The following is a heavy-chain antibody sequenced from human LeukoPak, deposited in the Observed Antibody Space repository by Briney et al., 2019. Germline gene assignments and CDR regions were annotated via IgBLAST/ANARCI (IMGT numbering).Heavy chain of an antibody. CDR3: ARGSLGLAD. CDR1: GYIFTDYY. V-gene: IGHV1-2*06. D-gene: IGHD3-16*01. Sequence: ASVKVSCKASGYIFTDYYMHWVRQAPGQELGWMGRINPNSGGTNYAQKFQGRVTMTRNTSISTAYMELSSLRSEDTAVYYCARGSLGLADWGQGTLVTVSS. CDR2: INPNSGGT. J-gene: IGHJ4*02.